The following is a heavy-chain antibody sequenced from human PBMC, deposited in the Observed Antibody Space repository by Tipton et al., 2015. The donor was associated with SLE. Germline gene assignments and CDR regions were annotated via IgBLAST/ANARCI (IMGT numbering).Heavy chain of an antibody. CDR2: IYYTGTT. CDR3: ARLAGGIQLWSHWYFDL. CDR1: GGSITDYY. D-gene: IGHD5-18*01. V-gene: IGHV4-59*08. J-gene: IGHJ2*01. Sequence: TLSLTCTISGGSITDYYWSWVRQSPGKGLEWIGYIYYTGTTNYNPSLKSRVTISVDTSKNQFSLKLSAVTAADTAVYYCARLAGGIQLWSHWYFDLWGRGTLVTVSS.